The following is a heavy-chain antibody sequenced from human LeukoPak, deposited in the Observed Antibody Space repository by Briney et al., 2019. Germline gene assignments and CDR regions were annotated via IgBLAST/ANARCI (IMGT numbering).Heavy chain of an antibody. CDR3: ARASSIGYSYGKDFDY. D-gene: IGHD5-18*01. CDR2: INHSGST. V-gene: IGHV4-34*01. CDR1: GGSFSGYY. J-gene: IGHJ4*02. Sequence: PSETLSLTCAVYGGSFSGYYWSWVRQPPGKGLEWIGEINHSGSTNYNPSLKSRVTISVGTSKNQFSLKLSSVTAADTAVYYCARASSIGYSYGKDFDYWGQGTLVTVSS.